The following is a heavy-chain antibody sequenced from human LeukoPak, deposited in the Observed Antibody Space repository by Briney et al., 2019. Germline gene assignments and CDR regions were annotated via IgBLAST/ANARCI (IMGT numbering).Heavy chain of an antibody. J-gene: IGHJ4*02. D-gene: IGHD3-3*01. CDR2: IKQDGSEK. V-gene: IGHV3-7*01. CDR1: GFTFSSYW. CDR3: ARDSTLRFLEWLAIDY. Sequence: GGSLRLSCAASGFTFSSYWMSWVRQAPGKGLEWVANIKQDGSEKYYVDSVKGRFTISRDNAKNSLYLQMNSLRAEDTAVYYCARDSTLRFLEWLAIDYWGQGTLVTVSS.